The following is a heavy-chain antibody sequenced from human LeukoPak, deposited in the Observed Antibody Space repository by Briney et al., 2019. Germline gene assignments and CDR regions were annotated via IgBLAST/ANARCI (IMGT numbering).Heavy chain of an antibody. CDR2: IYYSGST. J-gene: IGHJ3*02. Sequence: SETLSLTCTVSGGSISSGDYHWSWIRQPPGKGLEWIGYIYYSGSTYYNPSLKSRVTISVDTSKNHFSLKLSSVTAADTAVYYCARCYDSTSDAFDIWGQGTMVTVSS. CDR1: GGSISSGDYH. V-gene: IGHV4-30-4*08. D-gene: IGHD3-22*01. CDR3: ARCYDSTSDAFDI.